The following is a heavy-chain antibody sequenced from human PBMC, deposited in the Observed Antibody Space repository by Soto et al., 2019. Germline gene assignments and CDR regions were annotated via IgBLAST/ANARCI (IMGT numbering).Heavy chain of an antibody. CDR2: ISSNGDST. CDR3: VHPRSTVKIPHT. Sequence: PGGSLRLSCSASGFTFSMFSMHWVRQAPGKGLEYVSGISSNGDSTYYADSVKGRFTISRDNSKNTLYLQIRRLRPVDTAVDYCVHPRSTVKIPHTWGQGTLVTVSS. CDR1: GFTFSMFS. V-gene: IGHV3-64D*06. D-gene: IGHD4-17*01. J-gene: IGHJ5*02.